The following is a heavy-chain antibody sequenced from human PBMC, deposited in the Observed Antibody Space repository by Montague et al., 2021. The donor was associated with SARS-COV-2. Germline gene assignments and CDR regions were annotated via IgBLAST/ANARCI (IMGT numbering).Heavy chain of an antibody. J-gene: IGHJ6*02. CDR1: GVSVTDYY. Sequence: SETLSLTCTVSGVSVTDYYWSWIRQPPGKGLEWVGDVLYNKGTNFNPSLKSRAAISVDTSKNQFSLRLTSVTAADTALYYCARDRPRSYYYGSGTYTWGGYGMDVWGQGTTVTVSS. V-gene: IGHV4-4*08. CDR3: ARDRPRSYYYGSGTYTWGGYGMDV. CDR2: VLYNKGT. D-gene: IGHD3-10*01.